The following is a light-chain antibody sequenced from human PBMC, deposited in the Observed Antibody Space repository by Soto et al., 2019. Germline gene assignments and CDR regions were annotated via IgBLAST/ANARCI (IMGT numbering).Light chain of an antibody. CDR1: SSDVGSYNL. CDR2: EVS. J-gene: IGLJ2*01. CDR3: CSYAGTSTVV. V-gene: IGLV2-23*02. Sequence: QSALTQPASVSGSPGQSITISCTGTSSDVGSYNLVSWYQQHPGKAPKLMSYEVSKRPSGVSNRVSGSKSGNTASLTIYGLQAEDEADYYCCSYAGTSTVVFGGGTKLTVL.